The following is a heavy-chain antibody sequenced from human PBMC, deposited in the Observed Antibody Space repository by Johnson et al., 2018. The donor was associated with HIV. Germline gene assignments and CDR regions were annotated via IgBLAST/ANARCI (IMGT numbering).Heavy chain of an antibody. CDR3: ARDWDYYDASGYYYANMVDAFDV. J-gene: IGHJ3*01. Sequence: EVQLVESGGGLVQPGGSLRLSCAASGFTFSSYWMSWVRQAPGKGQEWVANITQDGSEKYFVASVKGRFTISRDNVKKSLYLQMNDLRAEDTALYYCARDWDYYDASGYYYANMVDAFDVWGQGTVVTVSS. D-gene: IGHD3-22*01. CDR1: GFTFSSYW. V-gene: IGHV3-7*03. CDR2: ITQDGSEK.